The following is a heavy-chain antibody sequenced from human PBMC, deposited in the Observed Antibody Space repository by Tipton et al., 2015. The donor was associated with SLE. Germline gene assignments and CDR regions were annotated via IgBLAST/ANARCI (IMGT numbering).Heavy chain of an antibody. CDR1: GGSFSGYY. CDR2: IYHSGST. J-gene: IGHJ3*02. CDR3: ARAVPFDI. V-gene: IGHV4-34*01. Sequence: TLSLTCAVYGGSFSGYYWSWIRQPPGKGLEWIGSIYHSGSTYYNPSLKSRVTISVDTSKNQFSLKLSSVTAADTAVYYCARAVPFDIWGQGTMVTVSS.